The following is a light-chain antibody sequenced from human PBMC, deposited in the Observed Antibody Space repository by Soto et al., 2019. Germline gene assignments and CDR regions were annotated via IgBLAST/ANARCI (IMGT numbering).Light chain of an antibody. Sequence: TQSPALLSESPGESDPLSCRASPSVTNFLAWYQQKPGQAPRLLIYGAFNRATGIPARFSGSGSGTDFTLTISSLEPEDSAIYYCQQRNIWPPVTFGQGTRLEIK. CDR1: PSVTNF. CDR2: GAF. J-gene: IGKJ5*01. V-gene: IGKV3-11*01. CDR3: QQRNIWPPVT.